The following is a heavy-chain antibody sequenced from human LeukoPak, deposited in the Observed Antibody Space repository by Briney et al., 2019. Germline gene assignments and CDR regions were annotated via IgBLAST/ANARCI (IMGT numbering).Heavy chain of an antibody. J-gene: IGHJ6*03. CDR3: ARIAAMLRGAYSFYYMEV. CDR2: ISSNGGST. D-gene: IGHD3-10*01. Sequence: GGSLRLSCAASGFTFSSYAMHWVRQAPGKGLEYVSAISSNGGSTYYANSVKGRFTISRDNSKNSLYLQMDSLRAEDTAVFFCARIAAMLRGAYSFYYMEVWGRGTTVTISS. V-gene: IGHV3-64*01. CDR1: GFTFSSYA.